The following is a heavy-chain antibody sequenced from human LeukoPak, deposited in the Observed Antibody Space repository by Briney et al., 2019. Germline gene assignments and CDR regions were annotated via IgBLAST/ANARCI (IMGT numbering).Heavy chain of an antibody. D-gene: IGHD3-22*01. V-gene: IGHV4-38-2*02. CDR3: ARYTANTAGYSFDF. CDR1: GYSISSGYY. J-gene: IGHJ4*02. CDR2: IHHSGVT. Sequence: SETLSPTCTVSGYSISSGYYWSWIRQPTGKGLEWIATIHHSGVTYYNPSLKSRVTMSVDTSKNQFSLKLGSVTAASTAVYYCARYTANTAGYSFDFWGQGALVTVSS.